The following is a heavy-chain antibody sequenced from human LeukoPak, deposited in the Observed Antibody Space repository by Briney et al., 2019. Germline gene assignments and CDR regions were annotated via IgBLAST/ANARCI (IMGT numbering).Heavy chain of an antibody. CDR2: IYHTGST. Sequence: SETLSLTCGVSGYSISSGDYWGWIRQPPGKGLEWIGSIYHTGSTHHNPPLESRVTTSVDTSKNHFSPKLSSVTAADTAVHYCARDYGGRFDYWGQGILVTVSS. J-gene: IGHJ4*02. CDR3: ARDYGGRFDY. V-gene: IGHV4-38-2*02. CDR1: GYSISSGDY. D-gene: IGHD4-23*01.